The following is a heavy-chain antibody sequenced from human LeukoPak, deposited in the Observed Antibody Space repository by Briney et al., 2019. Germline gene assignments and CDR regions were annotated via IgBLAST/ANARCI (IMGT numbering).Heavy chain of an antibody. D-gene: IGHD4-17*01. V-gene: IGHV3-33*06. Sequence: PGGSLRLSCEASGFNFNNYGMHWVRQAPGKGLEWVAALWFDGSHEYYADSVKGRFTISRDNFKNTLFMEMNALTAGDTATYYCAKDASDFGDSYFDHWGQGTPVTVSS. CDR2: LWFDGSHE. CDR3: AKDASDFGDSYFDH. CDR1: GFNFNNYG. J-gene: IGHJ4*02.